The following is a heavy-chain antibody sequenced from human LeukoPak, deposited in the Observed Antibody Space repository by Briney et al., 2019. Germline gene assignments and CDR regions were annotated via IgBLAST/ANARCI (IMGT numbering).Heavy chain of an antibody. CDR3: AGYNCSSTTCYTGGLDY. CDR1: GFTFSSYG. V-gene: IGHV3-48*04. D-gene: IGHD2-2*02. J-gene: IGHJ4*02. Sequence: QTGGSLRLSCAASGFTFSSYGMNWVRQAPGKGLEWVSYISSSSSTIYYADSVKGRFTISRDNAKNSLYLQMNSLRADDTAVYYCAGYNCSSTTCYTGGLDYWGQGTLVTVSS. CDR2: ISSSSSTI.